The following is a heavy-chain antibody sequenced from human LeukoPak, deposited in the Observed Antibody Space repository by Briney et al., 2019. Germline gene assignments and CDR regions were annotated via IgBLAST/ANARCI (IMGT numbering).Heavy chain of an antibody. Sequence: GGSLRLSCAASGFSFSRYSLSWVRQAPGKGLEWISLISSSTTYIYYADSVKGRFTISRDNAKNSVFLQMTSLRAEDTAVYYCAKPTGFYYGSASNSGWDGGYFDYWGQGTLVTVSS. J-gene: IGHJ4*02. CDR2: ISSSTTYI. CDR1: GFSFSRYS. V-gene: IGHV3-21*01. CDR3: AKPTGFYYGSASNSGWDGGYFDY. D-gene: IGHD3-10*01.